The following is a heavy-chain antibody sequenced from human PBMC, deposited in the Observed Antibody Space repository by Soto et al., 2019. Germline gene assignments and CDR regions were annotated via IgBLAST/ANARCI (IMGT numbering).Heavy chain of an antibody. CDR3: ARETDIVVVGEGDYYYYGMDV. V-gene: IGHV1-69*08. Sequence: QVQLVQSGAEVKKPGSSVKVSCKASGGTFSSYTISWVRQAPGQGLEWMGRIIPILGIANYAQKFQGRVTITADKPANKAEMELNSLRYEDTAVYYCARETDIVVVGEGDYYYYGMDVWGQGTTVTVSS. CDR2: IIPILGIA. J-gene: IGHJ6*02. CDR1: GGTFSSYT. D-gene: IGHD2-2*01.